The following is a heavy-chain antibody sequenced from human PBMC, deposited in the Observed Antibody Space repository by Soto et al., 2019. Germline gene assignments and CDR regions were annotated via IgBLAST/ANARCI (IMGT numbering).Heavy chain of an antibody. CDR2: IRYDGSNK. D-gene: IGHD3-3*01. CDR3: AKGTIWSGSDVFDY. Sequence: QVQLVESGGGVVQPGRSLRLSCAASGFTFSSSVMHWVRQAPGKGLEWVAVIRYDGSNKDYADSVKGRFTISRDNSKNTLYLQMNSLRAEDTAVYYCAKGTIWSGSDVFDYWGQGTLVTVSS. J-gene: IGHJ4*02. CDR1: GFTFSSSV. V-gene: IGHV3-30*02.